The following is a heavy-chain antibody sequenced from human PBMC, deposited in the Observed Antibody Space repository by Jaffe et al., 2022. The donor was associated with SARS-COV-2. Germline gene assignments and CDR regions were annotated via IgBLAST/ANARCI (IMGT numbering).Heavy chain of an antibody. V-gene: IGHV1-3*01. CDR1: GYTFTSYA. D-gene: IGHD3-22*01. Sequence: QVRLVQSGADVKKPGASVKVSCKASGYTFTSYAIHWVRQAPGQRLEWMGWINVGNGKTKYSQNQQDRVSITRDTSASTAYVELSSLRSEDTAVYYCARGSDSSGYMSYFDYWGQGTLVTVSS. CDR3: ARGSDSSGYMSYFDY. CDR2: INVGNGKT. J-gene: IGHJ4*02.